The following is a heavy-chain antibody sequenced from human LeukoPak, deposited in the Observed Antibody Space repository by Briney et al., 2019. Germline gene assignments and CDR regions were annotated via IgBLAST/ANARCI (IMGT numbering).Heavy chain of an antibody. Sequence: GASVKVSCKASGGTFSSYAISWERQAPGQGLEWMGGIIPILGTATYAQKFQGRVTITTDESTSTAYMELSSLRSEDTAVYYCARSVYDSSGYYPYYYYYYMDVWGKGTTVTVSS. CDR1: GGTFSSYA. D-gene: IGHD3-22*01. J-gene: IGHJ6*03. V-gene: IGHV1-69*05. CDR2: IIPILGTA. CDR3: ARSVYDSSGYYPYYYYYYMDV.